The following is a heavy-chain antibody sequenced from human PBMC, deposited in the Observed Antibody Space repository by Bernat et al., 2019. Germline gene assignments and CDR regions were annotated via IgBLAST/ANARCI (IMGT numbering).Heavy chain of an antibody. V-gene: IGHV3-53*01. Sequence: EVQLVESGGGLIQPGGSLRLSCAASGFTVSINYMSWVRQAPGKGLEWVSVIYNGGSTYYAGSVKGRLTISRDKSKNTLYLQMNSMRAEETAVYYCARLYGDYGGLDYWGQGTLVTVSS. CDR3: ARLYGDYGGLDY. J-gene: IGHJ4*02. D-gene: IGHD4-17*01. CDR2: IYNGGST. CDR1: GFTVSINY.